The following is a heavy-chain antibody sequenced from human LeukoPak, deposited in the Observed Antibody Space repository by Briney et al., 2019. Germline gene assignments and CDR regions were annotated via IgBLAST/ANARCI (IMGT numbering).Heavy chain of an antibody. D-gene: IGHD2-21*02. V-gene: IGHV3-23*01. CDR3: AAGSAYCGGDCYRWFDP. CDR2: ISGSGGST. Sequence: GASLRLSCAASGFTFSSYAMSWVRQAPGKGLEWVSTISGSGGSTYYADSVKGRLTISRDNSKKTLYVQMNSLRAEDTAVYYCAAGSAYCGGDCYRWFDPWGQGTLVTVSS. J-gene: IGHJ5*02. CDR1: GFTFSSYA.